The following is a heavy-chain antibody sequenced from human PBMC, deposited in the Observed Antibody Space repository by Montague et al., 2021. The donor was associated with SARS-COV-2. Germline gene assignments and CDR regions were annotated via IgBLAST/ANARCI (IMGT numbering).Heavy chain of an antibody. V-gene: IGHV4-39*01. CDR3: ARESGSGSYLVY. J-gene: IGHJ4*02. CDR2: IYSSGST. CDR1: GGSISSSSYY. Sequence: SETLSLTCTVSGGSISSSSYYWGWIRQPPGKGLEWIGSIYSSGSTYYNPSLKSRVTIPVDTSKNQFSLKLSSVTAADTAVYYCARESGSGSYLVYWGQGTLVTVSS. D-gene: IGHD3-10*01.